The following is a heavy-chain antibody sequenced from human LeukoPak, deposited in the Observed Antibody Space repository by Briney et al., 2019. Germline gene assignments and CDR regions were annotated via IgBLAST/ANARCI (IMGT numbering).Heavy chain of an antibody. CDR3: ARDGAGITMIVVVITHYYYYMDV. Sequence: SVKVSCKASGGTFSSYAISWVRQAPGQGLEWMGGIIPIFGTANYAQKFQGRVTITADKSTSTAYMELRSLRSDDTAVYYCARDGAGITMIVVVITHYYYYMDVWGKGTTVTISS. J-gene: IGHJ6*03. D-gene: IGHD3-22*01. CDR2: IIPIFGTA. CDR1: GGTFSSYA. V-gene: IGHV1-69*06.